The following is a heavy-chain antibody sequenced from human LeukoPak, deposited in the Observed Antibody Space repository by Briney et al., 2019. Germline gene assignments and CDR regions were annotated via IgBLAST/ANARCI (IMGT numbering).Heavy chain of an antibody. Sequence: GGSLRLSCAASGFTFSTYAMSWVRQAPGKGLEWVSSISGTGSSTYYADSVKGPFTISRDNSKNTLYLQMNSLRGEDTAVYYCAKHQSYYYDTSGYLGYWGQGALVTVSS. J-gene: IGHJ4*02. CDR3: AKHQSYYYDTSGYLGY. V-gene: IGHV3-23*01. CDR2: ISGTGSST. D-gene: IGHD3-22*01. CDR1: GFTFSTYA.